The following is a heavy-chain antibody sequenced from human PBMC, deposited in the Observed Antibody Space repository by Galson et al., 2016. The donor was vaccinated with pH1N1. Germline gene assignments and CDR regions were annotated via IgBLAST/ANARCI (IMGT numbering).Heavy chain of an antibody. CDR2: INPNSRDT. V-gene: IGHV1-2*02. CDR1: GSSFTAYY. Sequence: ASGSSFTAYYIHWLRQAPGQGPEWMGWINPNSRDTNYAQKYAQRFQDRVTMTRDTSISTAYMELTGLTSDDTAVYFCARDSCTGGSYYFVPDYWGQGTLVTVSS. J-gene: IGHJ4*02. D-gene: IGHD2-15*01. CDR3: ARDSCTGGSYYFVPDY.